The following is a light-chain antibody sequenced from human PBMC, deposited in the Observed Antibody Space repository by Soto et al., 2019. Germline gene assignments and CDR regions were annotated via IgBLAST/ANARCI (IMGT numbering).Light chain of an antibody. CDR3: AAWDGSLNNVL. V-gene: IGLV1-44*01. CDR2: GNN. J-gene: IGLJ2*01. Sequence: QPVLTQPPSASGTPGQRVTIACSGSGSSIGTNTVNWYRQLPGTAHKLLIYGNNQRPSGVPDRFSGSKSGTSASLAISGLQSEDEADYYCAAWDGSLNNVLFGGGTKLTVL. CDR1: GSSIGTNT.